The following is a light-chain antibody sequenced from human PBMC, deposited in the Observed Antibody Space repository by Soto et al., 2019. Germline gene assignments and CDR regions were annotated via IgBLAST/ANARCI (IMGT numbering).Light chain of an antibody. Sequence: QSVSTQPPSVSAAPGQKVTISCSGSSSNIGSDFVSWYQQLPGTAPQLLIYENNKRPSGIPDRFSGSKSATSATLGITGLQTGDEADYYCAAWDTSLSGGVFGGGTKLTVL. CDR1: SSNIGSDF. CDR3: AAWDTSLSGGV. J-gene: IGLJ3*02. CDR2: ENN. V-gene: IGLV1-51*02.